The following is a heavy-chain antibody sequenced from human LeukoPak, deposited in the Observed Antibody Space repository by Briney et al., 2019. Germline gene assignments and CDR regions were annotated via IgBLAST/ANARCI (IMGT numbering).Heavy chain of an antibody. J-gene: IGHJ3*02. V-gene: IGHV1-2*06. CDR2: INPNSGGT. Sequence: GASVKVSCKASGYTFTGYYMHWVRQAPGQGLEWMGRINPNSGGTNYAQKFQGRVTMTRDTSISTAYMELSRLRSDDTAVYYCAREPPLKVPAATNAFDIWGQGTMVTVSS. CDR1: GYTFTGYY. D-gene: IGHD2-2*01. CDR3: AREPPLKVPAATNAFDI.